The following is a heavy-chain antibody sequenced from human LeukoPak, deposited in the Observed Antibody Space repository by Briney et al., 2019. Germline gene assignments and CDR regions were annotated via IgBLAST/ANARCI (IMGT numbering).Heavy chain of an antibody. CDR1: GFTFSSYW. J-gene: IGHJ4*02. CDR3: AKSVAATVVTPPQDY. V-gene: IGHV3-30*18. CDR2: ISYDGNTK. Sequence: GGSLRLSCAASGFTFSSYWMSWVRQAPGKGLEWVAVISYDGNTKNYAESVKGRFTISRDNSKNTLYVQMNSLRVEDTAVYYCAKSVAATVVTPPQDYWGQGTLVTVSS. D-gene: IGHD4-23*01.